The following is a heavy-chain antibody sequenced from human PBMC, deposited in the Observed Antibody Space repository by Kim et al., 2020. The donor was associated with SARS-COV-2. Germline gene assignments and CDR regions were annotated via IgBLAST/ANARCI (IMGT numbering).Heavy chain of an antibody. D-gene: IGHD2-8*02. V-gene: IGHV3-74*01. CDR3: ANPRAGGGYYYWD. Sequence: GGSLRLSCAASGFTFSSYCMHWVRQAPGKGLVWVSRINSDGSTYYYADSVNGRSIFCRDNAKNPLLLLMNSLTDDDTAVYYCANPRAGGGYYYWD. CDR2: INSDGSTY. J-gene: IGHJ6*03. CDR1: GFTFSSYC.